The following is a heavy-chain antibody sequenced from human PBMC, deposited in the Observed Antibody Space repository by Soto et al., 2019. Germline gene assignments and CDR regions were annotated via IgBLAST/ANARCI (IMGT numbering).Heavy chain of an antibody. Sequence: GGSLRLSCAASGFTFSTFAMTWVRQAPGKGLEWVSAITASGATTYYADSVKGRFTISRDNSQNTVYLQANRLRPEDTAVYYCAKDLFPARDSLYGLDVWGQGTLVTVSS. D-gene: IGHD3-22*01. V-gene: IGHV3-23*01. CDR2: ITASGATT. J-gene: IGHJ6*02. CDR1: GFTFSTFA. CDR3: AKDLFPARDSLYGLDV.